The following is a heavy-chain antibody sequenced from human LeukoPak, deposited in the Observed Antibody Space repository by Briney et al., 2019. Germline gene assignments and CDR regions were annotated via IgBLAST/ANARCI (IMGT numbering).Heavy chain of an antibody. CDR1: GGSFSGYY. Sequence: PSETLSLTCAVYGGSFSGYYWSWIRQPPGKGLEWIGEINHSGSTNYNPSLKSRVTISVDTSKNQFSLKLSSVTAADTAVYYCARHSSAAAVFYWGQGTLVTVSS. J-gene: IGHJ4*02. CDR2: INHSGST. V-gene: IGHV4-34*01. D-gene: IGHD6-13*01. CDR3: ARHSSAAAVFY.